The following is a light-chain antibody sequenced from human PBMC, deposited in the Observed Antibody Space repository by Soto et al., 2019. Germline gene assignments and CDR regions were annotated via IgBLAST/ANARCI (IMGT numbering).Light chain of an antibody. CDR1: QSVSSGY. V-gene: IGKV3-20*01. J-gene: IGKJ1*01. CDR2: LAS. CDR3: HQYGTSPWT. Sequence: EIVLTQSPGTLSLSPGDRATLSCRASQSVSSGYLAWYQQKPGQAPRLLMYLASNRAAGIPDRFSGSGSGTDFTLIISRLAPEDFAVYYCHQYGTSPWTFGQGTKVDIK.